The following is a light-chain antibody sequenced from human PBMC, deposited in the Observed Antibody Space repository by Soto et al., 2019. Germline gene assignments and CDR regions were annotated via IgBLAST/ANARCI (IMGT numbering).Light chain of an antibody. CDR1: QSISSR. CDR3: QQYNLFPWT. V-gene: IGKV1-5*03. Sequence: DIQMTQSPSTLSASVGDRVTITCRASQSISSRLAWYQQKPGKAPNLLIYKASSLESGVPSRFRGGESGTEFTLTISSLQPDDFATYYCQQYNLFPWTFGQGTKVEI. CDR2: KAS. J-gene: IGKJ1*01.